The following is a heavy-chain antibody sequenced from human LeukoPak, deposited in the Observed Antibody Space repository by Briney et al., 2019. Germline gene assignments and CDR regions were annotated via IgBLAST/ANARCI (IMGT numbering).Heavy chain of an antibody. CDR2: IYWDDDK. V-gene: IGHV2-5*02. J-gene: IGHJ4*02. CDR1: GFSLSTSGVG. CDR3: AHRPGAYCGGDCYLY. Sequence: SGPTLVNPPQTLTLTCTFSGFSLSTSGVGVGWIRQPPGKALEWLALIYWDDDKRYSPSLRSRLTITKDTSKNQVVLTMTNMDPVDTATYYRAHRPGAYCGGDCYLYWGQGTLVTVSS. D-gene: IGHD2-21*02.